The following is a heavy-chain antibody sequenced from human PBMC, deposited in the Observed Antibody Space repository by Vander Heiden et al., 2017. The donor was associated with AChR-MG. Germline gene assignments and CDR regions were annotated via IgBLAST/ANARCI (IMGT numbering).Heavy chain of an antibody. CDR1: GGTFSSYA. J-gene: IGHJ4*02. V-gene: IGHV1-69*06. CDR3: ARGFVRRVGRDGYNADY. D-gene: IGHD5-12*01. CDR2: IIPIVGTA. Sequence: QVQLVQSGAEVKKPGSSVKVSCKASGGTFSSYAISWVRQAPGQGLEWMGGIIPIVGTANYAQKFQGRVTITADKSTSTAYMELSSLGSEDTAVYYCARGFVRRVGRDGYNADYWGQGTLVTVSS.